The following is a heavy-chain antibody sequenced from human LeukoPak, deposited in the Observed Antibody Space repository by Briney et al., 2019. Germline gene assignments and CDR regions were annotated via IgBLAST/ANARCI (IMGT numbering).Heavy chain of an antibody. D-gene: IGHD2-2*02. CDR1: GGSISSSSYY. V-gene: IGHV4-39*01. J-gene: IGHJ2*01. CDR2: ISYTGST. CDR3: ARPPRYCSSTSCYTLRLKHSYFDL. Sequence: SETLSLTCSASGGSISSSSYYWGWIRQPPGKGLEWIGSISYTGSTYYNPSLKSRVTISVDTSKNQFSLKLSSVTAADTAVYYCARPPRYCSSTSCYTLRLKHSYFDLWGRGTLVTVSS.